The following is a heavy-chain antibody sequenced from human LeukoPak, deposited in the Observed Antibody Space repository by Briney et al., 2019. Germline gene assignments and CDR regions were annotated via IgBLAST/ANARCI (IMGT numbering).Heavy chain of an antibody. CDR2: ISSSSSYI. CDR1: GFTFSSYS. J-gene: IGHJ4*02. D-gene: IGHD5-24*01. CDR3: AREVEMATDGY. V-gene: IGHV3-21*01. Sequence: KTGGSLRLSCAASGFTFSSYSMNWVRQAPGKGVEWVSSISSSSSYIYYADSVKGRFTISRDNAKNSLYLQMNSLRAEDTAVYYCAREVEMATDGYWGQGTLVTVSS.